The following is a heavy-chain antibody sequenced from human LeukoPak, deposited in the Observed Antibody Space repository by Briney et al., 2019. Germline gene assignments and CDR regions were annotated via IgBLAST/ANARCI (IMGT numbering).Heavy chain of an antibody. CDR1: GFTFSSFA. Sequence: GGSLRLSCAATGFTFSSFAINWVRQAPGKGLEWVSAISGSGSGTYYADSVKGRFTISRDNAKNMLYLQMDSLRDEDTGVYYCARSNQADDYWGQGTLVTVSS. CDR3: ARSNQADDY. J-gene: IGHJ4*02. V-gene: IGHV3-23*01. CDR2: ISGSGSGT. D-gene: IGHD1-14*01.